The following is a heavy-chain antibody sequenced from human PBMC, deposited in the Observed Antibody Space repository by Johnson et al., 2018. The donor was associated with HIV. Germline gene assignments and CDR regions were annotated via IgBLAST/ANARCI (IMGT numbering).Heavy chain of an antibody. V-gene: IGHV3-30*04. D-gene: IGHD1-26*01. Sequence: QMLLVESGGGVVQPGRSLRLSCAASGFTLSDSALHWVRQAPGKGLEWVAVIWYDGSNKYYAGSVKGRFTISRDNSKNMLYLQMNSLRAEDTAVYSCTTDWGSYHEYAFDIWGQGTMVTVSS. CDR3: TTDWGSYHEYAFDI. CDR2: IWYDGSNK. J-gene: IGHJ3*02. CDR1: GFTLSDSA.